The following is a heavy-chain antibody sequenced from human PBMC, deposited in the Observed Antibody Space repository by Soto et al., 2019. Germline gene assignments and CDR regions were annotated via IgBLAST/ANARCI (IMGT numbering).Heavy chain of an antibody. CDR1: GGTFGTYA. Sequence: QVQLVQSGAEVKKPXSXXXVSCKASGGTFGTYAISWVRQAPGQGLEWMGGIIPIFGAPNYAQKFQGTVTITADESTRTAYMELSSLRSEDTAVYYCARARYSSTWNPSYYYGLDVWGQGTTVTVSS. J-gene: IGHJ6*02. D-gene: IGHD6-13*01. CDR3: ARARYSSTWNPSYYYGLDV. CDR2: IIPIFGAP. V-gene: IGHV1-69*01.